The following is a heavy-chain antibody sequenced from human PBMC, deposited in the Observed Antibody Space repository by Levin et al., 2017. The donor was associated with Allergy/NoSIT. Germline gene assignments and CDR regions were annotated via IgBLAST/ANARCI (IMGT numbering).Heavy chain of an antibody. CDR3: ARDKYYYDSSGYNRFDAFDI. Sequence: SVKVSCKASGGTFSSYAISWVRQAPGQGLEWMGGIIPIFGTANYAQKFQGRVTITADESTSTAYMELSSLRSEDTAVYYCARDKYYYDSSGYNRFDAFDIWGQGTMVTVSS. D-gene: IGHD3-22*01. V-gene: IGHV1-69*13. CDR1: GGTFSSYA. CDR2: IIPIFGTA. J-gene: IGHJ3*02.